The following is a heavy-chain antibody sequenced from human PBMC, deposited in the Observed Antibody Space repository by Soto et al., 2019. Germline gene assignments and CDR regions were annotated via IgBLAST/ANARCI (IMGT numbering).Heavy chain of an antibody. V-gene: IGHV2-70*01. CDR1: GFSLSTSGMC. J-gene: IGHJ6*02. D-gene: IGHD1-20*01. Sequence: GSGPTLVNPTQTLTLTCTFSGFSLSTSGMCVSWIRQPPGKALEWLALIDWDDDKYYSTSLKTRLTISKDTSKNQVVLTMTNMDPVDTATYYCERIRSNWNDGYYYYYGMDVWGQGTTVTVSS. CDR2: IDWDDDK. CDR3: ERIRSNWNDGYYYYYGMDV.